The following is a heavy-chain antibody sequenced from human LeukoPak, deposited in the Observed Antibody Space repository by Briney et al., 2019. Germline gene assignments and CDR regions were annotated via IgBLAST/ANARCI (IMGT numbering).Heavy chain of an antibody. V-gene: IGHV1-2*04. J-gene: IGHJ6*02. CDR3: ARGGYSSGWYGGRASYYYGMDV. CDR2: INPNSGGT. CDR1: GGTFSSYA. D-gene: IGHD6-19*01. Sequence: ASVKVSCKASGGTFSSYAISWVRQAPGQGLEWMGWINPNSGGTNYAQKFQGWVTMTRDTSISTAYMELSRLRSDDTAVYYCARGGYSSGWYGGRASYYYGMDVWGQGTTVTVSS.